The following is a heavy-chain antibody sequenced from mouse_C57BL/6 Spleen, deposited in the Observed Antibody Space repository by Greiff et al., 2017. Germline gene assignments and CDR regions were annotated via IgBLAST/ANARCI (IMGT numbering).Heavy chain of an antibody. Sequence: VQLQQSGAELVRPGTSVKVSCKASGYAFTNYLIEWVKQRPGQGLEWIGVINPGSGGTNYNEKFKGKATLTADKSSSTAYMQLSSLTSEDSAVYFCARSWRSRTRAWLDYWGQGTLVTVSA. CDR1: GYAFTNYL. D-gene: IGHD3-3*01. V-gene: IGHV1-54*01. CDR3: ARSWRSRTRAWLDY. CDR2: INPGSGGT. J-gene: IGHJ3*01.